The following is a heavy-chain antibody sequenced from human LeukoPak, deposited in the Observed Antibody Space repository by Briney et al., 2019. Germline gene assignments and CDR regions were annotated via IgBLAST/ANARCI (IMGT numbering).Heavy chain of an antibody. V-gene: IGHV3-74*01. D-gene: IGHD2-2*01. J-gene: IGHJ3*02. Sequence: PGGSLRLSCAASKFTFDTYTMNWVRQAPGKRLVWVSRINTDGSSTNYADSVKGRFTISRDNAENTLYLQMNSLRAEDTAVYYCARAEDCSSTSCPRAFDIWGQGTMVTVSS. CDR2: INTDGSST. CDR1: KFTFDTYT. CDR3: ARAEDCSSTSCPRAFDI.